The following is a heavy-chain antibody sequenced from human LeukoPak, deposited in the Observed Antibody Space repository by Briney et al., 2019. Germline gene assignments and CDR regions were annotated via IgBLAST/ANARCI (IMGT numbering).Heavy chain of an antibody. CDR2: ISSSGSTI. CDR1: GFTFSSYE. J-gene: IGHJ6*02. V-gene: IGHV3-48*03. D-gene: IGHD3-10*01. Sequence: QPGGSLRLSCAASGFTFSSYEMNWVRQAPGKGLEWVSYISSSGSTIYCADSVKGRFTISRDNAKNSLYLQMNSLRAEDTAVYYCARDFWEGGYYYYGMDVWGQGTTVTVSS. CDR3: ARDFWEGGYYYYGMDV.